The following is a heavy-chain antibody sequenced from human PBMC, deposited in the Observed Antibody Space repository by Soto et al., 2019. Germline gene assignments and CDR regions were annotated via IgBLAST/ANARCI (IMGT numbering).Heavy chain of an antibody. V-gene: IGHV3-48*02. CDR1: GFTFSSYS. D-gene: IGHD1-20*01. J-gene: IGHJ3*02. CDR3: ARDEYNWNDGAFDI. Sequence: GGFLRLSCAASGFTFSSYSMNWVRQAPGKGLEWVSYISSSSSTIYYADSVKGRFTISRDNAKNSLYLQMNSLRDEDTAVYYCARDEYNWNDGAFDIWGQGTMVPVSS. CDR2: ISSSSSTI.